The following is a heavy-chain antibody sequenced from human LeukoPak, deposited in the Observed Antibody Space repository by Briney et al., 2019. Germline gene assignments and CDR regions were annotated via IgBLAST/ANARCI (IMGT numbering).Heavy chain of an antibody. CDR3: ARQEPSSGYWGDAFDI. D-gene: IGHD3-22*01. V-gene: IGHV3-13*04. J-gene: IGHJ3*02. Sequence: PGGSLRLSCAAPGFTFSSYDMHWVRQATGKGLEWVSAIGTAGDTYYPGSVKGRFTISRENAKNSLYLQMNSLRAGDTAVYYCARQEPSSGYWGDAFDIWGQGTMVTVSS. CDR1: GFTFSSYD. CDR2: IGTAGDT.